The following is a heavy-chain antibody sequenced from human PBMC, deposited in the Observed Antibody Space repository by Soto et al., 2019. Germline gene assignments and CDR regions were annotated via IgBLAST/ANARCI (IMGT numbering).Heavy chain of an antibody. CDR1: GGSISSYY. V-gene: IGHV4-59*08. CDR3: ARHYGYGYARD. D-gene: IGHD5-18*01. Sequence: QVQLQESGPGLVKPSETLSLTCTVSGGSISSYYWSWIRQPPGKGLEWIGYIYYSGSTNYNPSPKSRVTISVDTSKNQFSLKLSSVTAADTAVYYCARHYGYGYARDWGQGTLVTVSS. J-gene: IGHJ4*02. CDR2: IYYSGST.